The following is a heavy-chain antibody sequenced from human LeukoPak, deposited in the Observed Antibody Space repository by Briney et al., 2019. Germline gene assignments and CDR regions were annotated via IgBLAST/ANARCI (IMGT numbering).Heavy chain of an antibody. CDR1: GGSISSYY. V-gene: IGHV4-59*12. CDR2: IYYSGST. D-gene: IGHD3-3*01. CDR3: ARDAEYDFWSGYYPTGWFDP. J-gene: IGHJ5*02. Sequence: SETLSLTCTVSGGSISSYYWSWIRQPPGKGLEWIGYIYYSGSTNYNPSLKSRVTISVDTSKNQFSLKLSSVTAADTAVYYCARDAEYDFWSGYYPTGWFDPWGQGTLVTVSS.